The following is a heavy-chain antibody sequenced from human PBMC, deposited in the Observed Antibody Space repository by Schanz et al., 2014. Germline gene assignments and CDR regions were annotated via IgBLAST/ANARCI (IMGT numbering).Heavy chain of an antibody. CDR1: GGSISSYY. J-gene: IGHJ6*03. D-gene: IGHD2-2*01. V-gene: IGHV4-59*01. CDR3: ARQGIGYQHGRYYYYMDV. Sequence: QLQLQESGPGLVKPSETLSLTCTVSGGSISSYYWSWIRQPPGKGLEWIGYIYYSGDTNYNPSLKSRVTIPVDTSKNQFSLNLISVTAADPAVYYCARQGIGYQHGRYYYYMDVWGRGTTVTVSS. CDR2: IYYSGDT.